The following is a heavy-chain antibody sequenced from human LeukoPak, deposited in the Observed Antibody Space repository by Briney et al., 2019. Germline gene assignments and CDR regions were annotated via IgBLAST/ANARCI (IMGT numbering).Heavy chain of an antibody. CDR1: GYTFTGYY. CDR3: ARTDPAAAGTIDY. V-gene: IGHV1-2*02. CDR2: INPNSGGT. D-gene: IGHD6-13*01. J-gene: IGHJ4*02. Sequence: ASVKVSCKASGYTFTGYYMHWVRQAPGQGLEWMEWINPNSGGTNYAQKFQGRVTMTRDTSISTAYMELSRLRTDDTAVYYCARTDPAAAGTIDYWGQGTLVTVSS.